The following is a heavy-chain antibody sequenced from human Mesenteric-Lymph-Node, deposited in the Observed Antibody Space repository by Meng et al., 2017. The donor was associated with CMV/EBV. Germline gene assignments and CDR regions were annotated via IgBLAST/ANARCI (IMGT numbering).Heavy chain of an antibody. D-gene: IGHD3-3*01. CDR2: ISGSGGST. J-gene: IGHJ4*02. Sequence: GGSLRLSCAASGFTFSGYSMTWVRQTPGKGLEWVSAISGSGGSTYYADSVKGRFTIYRDNAKNSLYLQMNSLRAEDTAVYYCARDVTGSLEWLLPYYFDYWGQGTLVTVSS. V-gene: IGHV3-23*01. CDR3: ARDVTGSLEWLLPYYFDY. CDR1: GFTFSGYS.